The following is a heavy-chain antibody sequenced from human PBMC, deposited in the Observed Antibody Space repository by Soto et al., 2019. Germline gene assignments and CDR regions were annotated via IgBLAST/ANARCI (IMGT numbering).Heavy chain of an antibody. V-gene: IGHV3-23*01. Sequence: EVQMLESGGGLVQPGGSLRLSCTGSGFTFSSYGMSWVRQAPGKGLEWVSGISGGGPPTYYADSVRGRFTISRDNSKNSMYLQMNSRRADDTAVYYGAIRTYITAWYYLDLWGRGTLVTVPA. J-gene: IGHJ4*01. CDR3: AIRTYITAWYYLDL. CDR1: GFTFSSYG. D-gene: IGHD3-16*01. CDR2: ISGGGPPT.